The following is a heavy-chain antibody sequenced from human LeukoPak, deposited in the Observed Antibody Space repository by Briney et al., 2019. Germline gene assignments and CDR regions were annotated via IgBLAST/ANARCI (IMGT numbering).Heavy chain of an antibody. CDR1: GFTLSSYW. Sequence: GGSLRLSCAASGFTLSSYWMSWVRQAPGKGLEWVANIKQDGSEKYYVDSVKGRFTISRDNAKNSLYLQMNSLRAEDTAVYYCARGDLPGGYWGQGTLVTVSS. D-gene: IGHD3-10*01. V-gene: IGHV3-7*01. J-gene: IGHJ4*02. CDR3: ARGDLPGGY. CDR2: IKQDGSEK.